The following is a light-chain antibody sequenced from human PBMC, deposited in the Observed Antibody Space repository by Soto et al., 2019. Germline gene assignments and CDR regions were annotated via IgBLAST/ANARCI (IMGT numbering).Light chain of an antibody. V-gene: IGKV3-20*01. J-gene: IGKJ2*01. CDR1: AFLSSSY. CDR3: QQQGT. CDR2: AAS. Sequence: EIVLPQSPGPLSLSPGERATLSCRASAFLSSSYLVWYQQKPGQAPRLLIYAASRRATGIPDRFSGSGSATEYTLTINTLEPEDFALYYCQQQGTFGQGTKLEIK.